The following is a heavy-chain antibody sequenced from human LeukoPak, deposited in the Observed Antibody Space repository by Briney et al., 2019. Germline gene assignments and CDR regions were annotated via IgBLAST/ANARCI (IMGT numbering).Heavy chain of an antibody. CDR3: ARGYCSGGSCYKTLDP. Sequence: ASVKVSCKASGYTFTGYYMHWVRQAPGQGLEWMGIINPSGGSTSYAQKFQGRVTMTRDMSTSTVYMELSSLRSEDTAVYYCARGYCSGGSCYKTLDPWGQGTLVTVSS. CDR2: INPSGGST. V-gene: IGHV1-46*01. D-gene: IGHD2-15*01. J-gene: IGHJ5*02. CDR1: GYTFTGYY.